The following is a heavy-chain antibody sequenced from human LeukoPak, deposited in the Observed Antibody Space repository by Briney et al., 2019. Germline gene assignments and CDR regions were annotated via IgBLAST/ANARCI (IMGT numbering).Heavy chain of an antibody. Sequence: SETLSLTCTVSGGSISSYYWSWIRQPPGKGLEWIGSIYYSGSTNYNPSLKSRVTISVDTSKNQFSLKLSSVTAADTAVYYCARYTVTTPGLFDYWGQGTLVTVSS. CDR3: ARYTVTTPGLFDY. V-gene: IGHV4-59*01. CDR2: IYYSGST. J-gene: IGHJ4*02. CDR1: GGSISSYY. D-gene: IGHD4-17*01.